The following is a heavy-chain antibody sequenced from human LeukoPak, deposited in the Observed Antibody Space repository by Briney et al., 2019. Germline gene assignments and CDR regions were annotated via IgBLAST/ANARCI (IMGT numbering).Heavy chain of an antibody. V-gene: IGHV3-7*01. Sequence: PGGSLRLSCTASGFTFSNYWMSWVRQAPGKGPEWVANIKQDGSEKYYVDSVKGRFTISRDNAMNSLYLQMNSLNAEDTAVYYCARGGYCRSSGCYADAFDIWGQGTMVTVSS. CDR3: ARGGYCRSSGCYADAFDI. D-gene: IGHD2-2*01. CDR1: GFTFSNYW. CDR2: IKQDGSEK. J-gene: IGHJ3*02.